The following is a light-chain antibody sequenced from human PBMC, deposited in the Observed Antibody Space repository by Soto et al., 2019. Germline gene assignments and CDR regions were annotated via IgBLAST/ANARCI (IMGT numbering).Light chain of an antibody. CDR2: GAS. V-gene: IGKV3-11*01. J-gene: IGKJ5*01. CDR3: QQRSNWPPIT. CDR1: QSIRTF. Sequence: EIVLTQSPATLSLSPWERATLSCRASQSIRTFLAWYQHRPGQAPRLLIYGASSRATGIPDRFSGSGSGTDFTLTISRLEPEDFAVYYCQQRSNWPPITFGQGTRLEIK.